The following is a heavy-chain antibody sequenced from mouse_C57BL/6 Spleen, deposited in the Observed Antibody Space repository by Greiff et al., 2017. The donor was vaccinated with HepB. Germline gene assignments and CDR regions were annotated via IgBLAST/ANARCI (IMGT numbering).Heavy chain of an antibody. CDR1: GYTFTDYE. CDR3: TRDFTYYGSSWYFDV. Sequence: QVQLKQSGAELVRPGASVTLSCKASGYTFTDYEMHWVKQTPVHGLEWIGAIDPETGGTAYNQKFKGKAILTADKSSSTAYMELRSLTSEDSAVYYCTRDFTYYGSSWYFDVWGTGTTVTVSS. D-gene: IGHD1-1*01. CDR2: IDPETGGT. V-gene: IGHV1-15*01. J-gene: IGHJ1*03.